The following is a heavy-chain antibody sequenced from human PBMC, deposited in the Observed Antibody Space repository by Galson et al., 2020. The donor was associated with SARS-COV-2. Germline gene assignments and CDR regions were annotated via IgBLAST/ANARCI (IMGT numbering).Heavy chain of an antibody. CDR3: ARSPGKTVARTMDV. V-gene: IGHV6-1*01. J-gene: IGHJ6*02. Sequence: SQTLSLTCDISGDSVSSDSAAWNWIRQSPLRGLEWLGRTYYRSKWYSDYAVSMKSRITITPDTSKNRFSLQLKSVTPEDTALYYCARSPGKTVARTMDVWGQGTSVTVSS. CDR1: GDSVSSDSAA. CDR2: TYYRSKWYS. D-gene: IGHD4-17*01.